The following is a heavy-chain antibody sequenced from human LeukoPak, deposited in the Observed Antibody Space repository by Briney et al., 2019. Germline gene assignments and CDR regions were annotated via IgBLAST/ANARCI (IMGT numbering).Heavy chain of an antibody. D-gene: IGHD5-18*01. J-gene: IGHJ4*02. CDR3: ARDPGTAMGRALDY. CDR2: INSDESTT. Sequence: GGSLRLSCAASGFTFSNYWMHWVRQAPGKGLVWVSRINSDESTTAYADSAKGRFTISRDNAKNTLYLQMNSLRAEDTAVYYCARDPGTAMGRALDYWGQGTLVTVSS. CDR1: GFTFSNYW. V-gene: IGHV3-74*01.